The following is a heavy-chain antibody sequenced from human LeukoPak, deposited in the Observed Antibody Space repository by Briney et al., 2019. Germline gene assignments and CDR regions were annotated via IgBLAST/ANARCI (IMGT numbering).Heavy chain of an antibody. CDR2: ISSSSSTI. J-gene: IGHJ4*02. D-gene: IGHD2-15*01. Sequence: GGSLRLSCAASGFTVSSYSMNWVRQAPGKGLEWVSYISSSSSTIYYADSVKGRFTISRDNSKNTLYLQMNSLRGDDTAVYYCVKGPCSGGSCYLDYWGQGTLVTVSS. CDR1: GFTVSSYS. V-gene: IGHV3-48*01. CDR3: VKGPCSGGSCYLDY.